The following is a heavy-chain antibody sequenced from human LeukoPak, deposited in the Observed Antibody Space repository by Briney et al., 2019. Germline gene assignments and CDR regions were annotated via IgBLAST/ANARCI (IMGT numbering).Heavy chain of an antibody. V-gene: IGHV3-7*01. J-gene: IGHJ6*02. Sequence: PGGSLRLSCAASGFTFSSYWMSWVRQAPGKGLEWVANIKQDGSEKYYVDSVKGRFTISRDNAKNSLYLQMSSLRAEDTAVYYCARDGQYYDILTHYYYYYGMDVWGQGTTVTVSS. D-gene: IGHD3-9*01. CDR2: IKQDGSEK. CDR1: GFTFSSYW. CDR3: ARDGQYYDILTHYYYYYGMDV.